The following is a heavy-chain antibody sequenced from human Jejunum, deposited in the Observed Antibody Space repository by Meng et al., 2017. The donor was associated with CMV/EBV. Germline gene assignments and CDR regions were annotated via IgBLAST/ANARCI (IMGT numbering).Heavy chain of an antibody. V-gene: IGHV1-2*02. Sequence: GYSFNGQYIHWVRQAPGQGLEWMGWINLNNGGTKYAQKFQGRVTMTRDTSISTAYMDLSRLKSDDTAMYFCARSDRYDDYWSGVYWGQGTLVTVSS. J-gene: IGHJ4*02. CDR1: GYSFNGQY. CDR2: INLNNGGT. CDR3: ARSDRYDDYWSGVY. D-gene: IGHD3-3*01.